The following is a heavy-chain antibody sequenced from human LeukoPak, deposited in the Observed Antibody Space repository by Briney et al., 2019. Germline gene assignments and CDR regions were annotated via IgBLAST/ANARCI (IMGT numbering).Heavy chain of an antibody. Sequence: PGGSLRLSCAASGFTFSSYSMNWVRQAPGKGLEWVSSISSSSSYIYYADSVKGRFTISRDNAKNSLYLQMNSLRAEDTAVYYCARGPLTYYYDSGGYLVFWGQGALVTVSP. J-gene: IGHJ4*02. CDR2: ISSSSSYI. CDR3: ARGPLTYYYDSGGYLVF. V-gene: IGHV3-21*04. D-gene: IGHD3-22*01. CDR1: GFTFSSYS.